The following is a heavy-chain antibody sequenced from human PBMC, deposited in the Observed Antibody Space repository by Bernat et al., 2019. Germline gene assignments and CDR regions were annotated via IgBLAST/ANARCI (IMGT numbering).Heavy chain of an antibody. V-gene: IGHV3-21*01. CDR1: GFTFSSYS. D-gene: IGHD4-11*01. CDR3: ARLHDYSNYPNFDY. CDR2: ISSSSSYI. J-gene: IGHJ4*02. Sequence: EVQLVESGGGLVKPGGSLRLSCTASGFTFSSYSMNWVRQAPGKGLEWVSSISSSSSYIYYADSVKGRFTISRDNAKNSLYLQMNSLRAEDTAVYYCARLHDYSNYPNFDYWGQGTLVTVSS.